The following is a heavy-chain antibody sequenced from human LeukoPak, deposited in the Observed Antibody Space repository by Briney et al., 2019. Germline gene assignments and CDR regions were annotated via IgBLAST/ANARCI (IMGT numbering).Heavy chain of an antibody. Sequence: GGSLRLSCAASGFTFSSYAMHWVRQAPGKGLEWVAVISCDGSNKYYADSVKGRFTISRDNSKNTLYLQMNSLRAEDTAVYYCARERCSSTNCYAGGDYWGQGTLVTVSS. V-gene: IGHV3-30-3*01. CDR1: GFTFSSYA. CDR2: ISCDGSNK. D-gene: IGHD2-2*01. CDR3: ARERCSSTNCYAGGDY. J-gene: IGHJ4*02.